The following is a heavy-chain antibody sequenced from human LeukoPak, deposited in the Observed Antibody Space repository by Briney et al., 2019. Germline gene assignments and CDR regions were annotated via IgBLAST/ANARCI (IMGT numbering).Heavy chain of an antibody. Sequence: GGSLRLSCAASGFTFSSYGMHWVRQAPGKGLEWVAFIRYDESNKYYADSVKGRFTISRDNSKNTLYLQMNSLRAEDTAVYYCAKDHERIVVVVAATYFDYWGQGTLVTVSS. D-gene: IGHD2-15*01. CDR1: GFTFSSYG. CDR3: AKDHERIVVVVAATYFDY. V-gene: IGHV3-30*02. J-gene: IGHJ4*02. CDR2: IRYDESNK.